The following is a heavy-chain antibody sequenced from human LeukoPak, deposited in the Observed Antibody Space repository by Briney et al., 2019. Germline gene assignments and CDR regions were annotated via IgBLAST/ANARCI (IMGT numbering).Heavy chain of an antibody. J-gene: IGHJ4*02. CDR2: INAGNGNT. CDR1: GYTFTSYA. D-gene: IGHD6-19*01. CDR3: ARDSSGWYYFDY. V-gene: IGHV1-3*01. Sequence: ASVKVSCKASGYTFTSYATHWVRQAPGQRLEWMGWINAGNGNTKYSQKFQGRVTITRDTSASTAYMELSSLRSEDTAVYYCARDSSGWYYFDYWGQGTLVTVSS.